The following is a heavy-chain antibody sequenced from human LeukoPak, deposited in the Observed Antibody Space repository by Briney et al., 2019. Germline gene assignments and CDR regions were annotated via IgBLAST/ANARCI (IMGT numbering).Heavy chain of an antibody. CDR1: GFTFNHYS. CDR3: VRDLFGRDRRPFDC. Sequence: GGSLRLSCAASGFTFNHYSFHWVRQAPGKGLECVSYINDNSDTIFYADSVKGRFTISRDNAKNSLYLQMNSLGAEDTAVYYCVRDLFGRDRRPFDCWGQGTLVTVSS. J-gene: IGHJ4*02. V-gene: IGHV3-48*04. CDR2: INDNSDTI. D-gene: IGHD3-16*01.